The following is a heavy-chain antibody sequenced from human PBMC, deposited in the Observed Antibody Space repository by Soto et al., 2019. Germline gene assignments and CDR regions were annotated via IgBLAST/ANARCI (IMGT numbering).Heavy chain of an antibody. CDR1: GFTFSSYA. Sequence: EVQLLESGGGLVQPGGSLRLSCAASGFTFSSYAMSWVRQAPGKGLEWVSAISGSGGSTYYADSVKGRFTISRDNSKNTLYLKMNSLRAEDPGVYYCAKENGYSSSWFEFDYWGQGTLVTVSS. J-gene: IGHJ4*02. CDR2: ISGSGGST. CDR3: AKENGYSSSWFEFDY. V-gene: IGHV3-23*01. D-gene: IGHD6-13*01.